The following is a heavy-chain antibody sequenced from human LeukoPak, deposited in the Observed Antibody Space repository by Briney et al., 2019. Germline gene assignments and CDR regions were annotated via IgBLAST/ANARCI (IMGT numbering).Heavy chain of an antibody. CDR2: INPSGGST. Sequence: ASVKVSCKASGYTFTSYYMHWVRRAPGQGLEWMGIINPSGGSTSYAQKFQGRVTMTRDTSTSTVYMELSSLRSEDTAVYYCARRMDCSSTSCYGTYYYGMDVWGQGTTVTVSS. CDR1: GYTFTSYY. D-gene: IGHD2-2*01. CDR3: ARRMDCSSTSCYGTYYYGMDV. J-gene: IGHJ6*02. V-gene: IGHV1-46*01.